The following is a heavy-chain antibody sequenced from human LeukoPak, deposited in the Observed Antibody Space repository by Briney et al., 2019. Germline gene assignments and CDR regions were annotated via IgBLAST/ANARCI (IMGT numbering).Heavy chain of an antibody. CDR3: ARITMGATIANYNYYYLDV. D-gene: IGHD3-3*01. Sequence: GSLRLSCAASGFTFSSYTMHWVRQAPGKGLEYVSAIISNGGRTHYADSVTGRFTISRDNSKNTLFLQMGSLRPDDMAVYYCARITMGATIANYNYYYLDVWGKGTTVTVPS. J-gene: IGHJ6*03. CDR2: IISNGGRT. V-gene: IGHV3-64*02. CDR1: GFTFSSYT.